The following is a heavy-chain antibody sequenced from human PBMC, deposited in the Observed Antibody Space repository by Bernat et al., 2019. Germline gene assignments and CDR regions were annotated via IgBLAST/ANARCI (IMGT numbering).Heavy chain of an antibody. CDR1: GYTFTGYY. D-gene: IGHD3-22*01. J-gene: IGHJ6*01. CDR2: INPNIGGT. CDR3: ARERSSGYYYYYGMDV. Sequence: SGYTFTGYYMHWVRQAPGQGLDWMGWINPNIGGTTYAQKFQGRFTMTRDTSIITAYMDLSRLRSDDTDGYYCARERSSGYYYYYGMDVWGQGST. V-gene: IGHV1-2*02.